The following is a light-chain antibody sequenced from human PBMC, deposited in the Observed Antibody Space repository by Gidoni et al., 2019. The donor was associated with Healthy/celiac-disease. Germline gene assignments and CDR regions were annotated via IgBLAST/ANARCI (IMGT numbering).Light chain of an antibody. Sequence: DIVMTQSPLSLPVTPGEPASISCRSSQSLLHSNGYNYLDWYLQKPGQSPSQLLIYLGSNRASGVPDRFSGSGSGTDFTLKISRVEAEDVGVYYCMQALQTPRFGPGTKVDIK. CDR3: MQALQTPR. CDR1: QSLLHSNGYNY. CDR2: LGS. J-gene: IGKJ3*01. V-gene: IGKV2-28*01.